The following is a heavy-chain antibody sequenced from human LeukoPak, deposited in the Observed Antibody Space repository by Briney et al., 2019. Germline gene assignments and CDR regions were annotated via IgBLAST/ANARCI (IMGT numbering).Heavy chain of an antibody. V-gene: IGHV3-20*04. D-gene: IGHD3-22*01. CDR3: ARSRHSYDSSGFPHY. J-gene: IGHJ4*02. CDR2: INWNGGST. CDR1: GFTFDDYS. Sequence: SGGSLRLSCAASGFTFDDYSMTWVRQAPGKGLEWVSGINWNGGSTGYADSVKGRFTISRDNAKNSLHLQMNSLRAEDTALYYCARSRHSYDSSGFPHYWGQGTLVTVSS.